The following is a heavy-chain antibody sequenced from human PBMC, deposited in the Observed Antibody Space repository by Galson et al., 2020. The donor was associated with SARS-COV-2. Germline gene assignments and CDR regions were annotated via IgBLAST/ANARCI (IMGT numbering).Heavy chain of an antibody. Sequence: GGSLRLSCAASGFTFSSYSMNWVRQAPGKGLEWVSYISSSSSTVYYADSVKGRFTISRDNAKNSLYLQMNSLRDEDTAVYYCARVFVGVRGVRESHFDYWGQGTLVSVSS. V-gene: IGHV3-48*02. D-gene: IGHD3-10*01. CDR3: ARVFVGVRGVRESHFDY. CDR2: ISSSSSTV. CDR1: GFTFSSYS. J-gene: IGHJ4*02.